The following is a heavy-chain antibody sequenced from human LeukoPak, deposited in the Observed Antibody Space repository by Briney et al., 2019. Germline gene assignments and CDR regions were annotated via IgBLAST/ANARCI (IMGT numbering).Heavy chain of an antibody. CDR3: ARDLTYSSGWSYFDY. D-gene: IGHD6-19*01. Sequence: GGSLRLSCAASGFTFSSYGMHWVRQAPGKGLEWVAVIWYDGSTKYYADSVKGRFTTSRDNSKNTLYLQMNSLRAEDTAVYYCARDLTYSSGWSYFDYWGQGTLVTVSS. CDR2: IWYDGSTK. J-gene: IGHJ4*02. CDR1: GFTFSSYG. V-gene: IGHV3-33*01.